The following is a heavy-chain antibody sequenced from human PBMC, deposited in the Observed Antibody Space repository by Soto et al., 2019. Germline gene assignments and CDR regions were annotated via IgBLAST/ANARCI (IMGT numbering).Heavy chain of an antibody. V-gene: IGHV3-74*01. CDR3: ARGIRGYYGMDV. D-gene: IGHD1-20*01. J-gene: IGHJ6*02. CDR2: IKGDETGT. Sequence: HPGGSLRLSCAASGFTFSSYWMHWVRQAPGKGLVWVSRIKGDETGTDYADSVKGRFTISRDNGKNTVYLQMNSLRAEDTAVYYCARGIRGYYGMDVWGQGTTVTVSS. CDR1: GFTFSSYW.